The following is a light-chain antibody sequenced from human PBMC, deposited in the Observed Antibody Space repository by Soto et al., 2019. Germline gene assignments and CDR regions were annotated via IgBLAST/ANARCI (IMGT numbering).Light chain of an antibody. CDR1: SSNIGKNY. V-gene: IGLV1-51*01. CDR2: DTN. CDR3: GTWDTSLSAVV. Sequence: QSVLTQPPSVSAAPGQKATISCSGASSNIGKNYVSWYQQLPGAAPKLVIFDTNKRPSGIPDRFSGSKSGTSAALDITALQTGDEADYYCGTWDTSLSAVVFGGGTKLTVL. J-gene: IGLJ2*01.